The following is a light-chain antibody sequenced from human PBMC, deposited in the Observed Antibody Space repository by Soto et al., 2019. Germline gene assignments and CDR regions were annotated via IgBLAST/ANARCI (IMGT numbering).Light chain of an antibody. J-gene: IGKJ4*01. CDR3: HQAYSFPLT. V-gene: IGKV1-12*01. CDR2: GAS. CDR1: QGLGVW. Sequence: DIQMTQSPSSVSASVGDRVTITCRASQGLGVWLGWYQQKPGKAPQLLIFGASGLQTGVPSRFSGGGSRTDFTLTISSLQPEDFATYYCHQAYSFPLTFGGGTKVEIK.